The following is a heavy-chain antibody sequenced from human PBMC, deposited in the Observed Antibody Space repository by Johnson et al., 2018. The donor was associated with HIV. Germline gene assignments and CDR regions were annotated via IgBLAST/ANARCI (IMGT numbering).Heavy chain of an antibody. D-gene: IGHD1-26*01. Sequence: VQLVESGGGVLRPGASLRLSCEGFGFIFDDYGLNWVRQGPGKGLEWVSGINWNGGSTGYADSVKGRCTISRANAKSSLYLQMNSLRVEDTALYYCARGRPWGWELRRDAFDIWGQGTMVTVSS. CDR2: INWNGGST. V-gene: IGHV3-20*04. CDR1: GFIFDDYG. J-gene: IGHJ3*02. CDR3: ARGRPWGWELRRDAFDI.